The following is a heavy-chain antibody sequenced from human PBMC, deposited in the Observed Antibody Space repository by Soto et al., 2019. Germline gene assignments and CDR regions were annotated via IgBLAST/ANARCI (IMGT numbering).Heavy chain of an antibody. CDR3: AETTSLQCYYMAV. V-gene: IGHV6-1*01. Sequence: LSHTLSLTYAISGDSVSSYSAAWNWFRQSPSRGLEWLGRTYYRSRWYNDYAVSVKSRITINPDTSKNQFSLHLNSVTPEDTVVYYCAETTSLQCYYMAVRGKGTTVTVSS. D-gene: IGHD1-7*01. J-gene: IGHJ6*03. CDR1: GDSVSSYSAA. CDR2: TYYRSRWYN.